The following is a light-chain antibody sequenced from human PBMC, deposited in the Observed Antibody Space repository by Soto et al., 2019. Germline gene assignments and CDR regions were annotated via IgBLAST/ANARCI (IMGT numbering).Light chain of an antibody. V-gene: IGLV1-36*01. CDR1: SSNVGNND. Sequence: QSVLTQPPSVSEAPRQRVTISCSGSSSNVGNNDVNWYQHHPGKTPKHLIYYDDLLPSAVSDPFSGSKAGASASPAISELHYDDEDDYYCAAGDDSLNGLVFGGGTKLTVL. CDR2: YDD. CDR3: AAGDDSLNGLV. J-gene: IGLJ3*02.